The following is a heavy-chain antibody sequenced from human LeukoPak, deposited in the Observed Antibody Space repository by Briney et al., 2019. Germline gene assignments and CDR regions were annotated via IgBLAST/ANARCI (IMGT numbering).Heavy chain of an antibody. D-gene: IGHD3-3*01. CDR2: IYYSGST. CDR1: GGSISSSSYY. V-gene: IGHV4-39*01. CDR3: SGSGPLDY. Sequence: SETLSLTCTVAGGSISSSSYYWGWIRQPPGKGLEWIGSIYYSGSTYYNTSLKSRVTISVDTSKNQFSLKLSSVTAADTAVYYCSGSGPLDYWGQGTLVTVSS. J-gene: IGHJ4*02.